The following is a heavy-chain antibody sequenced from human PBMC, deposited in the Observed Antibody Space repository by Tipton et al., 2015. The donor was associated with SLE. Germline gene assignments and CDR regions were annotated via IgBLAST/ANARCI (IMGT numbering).Heavy chain of an antibody. V-gene: IGHV4-61*02. D-gene: IGHD2-2*01. CDR3: ARERCSSTSCLPYYYYMDV. Sequence: TLSLTCTVSGGSISSGSYYWSWIRQPAGKGLEWIGRIYTSGSTNYNPSLKSRVTISVDTSKNQFSLKLSSVTAADTAVYYCARERCSSTSCLPYYYYMDVWGKGTTVTVSS. CDR1: GGSISSGSYY. CDR2: IYTSGST. J-gene: IGHJ6*03.